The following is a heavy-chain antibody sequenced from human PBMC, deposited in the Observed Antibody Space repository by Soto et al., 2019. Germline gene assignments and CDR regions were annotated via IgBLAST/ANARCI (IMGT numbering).Heavy chain of an antibody. CDR1: GGSFSGYY. CDR3: ARGLNCDFWSGYYY. D-gene: IGHD3-3*01. V-gene: IGHV4-34*01. Sequence: QVQLQQWGAGLLKPSETLSLTCAVYGGSFSGYYWSWIRQPPGKGLEWIGEINHSGSTNYNPSLKSRVTISVDTSKNQFSLKLSSVTAADTAVYYCARGLNCDFWSGYYYWGQGTLVTVSS. J-gene: IGHJ4*02. CDR2: INHSGST.